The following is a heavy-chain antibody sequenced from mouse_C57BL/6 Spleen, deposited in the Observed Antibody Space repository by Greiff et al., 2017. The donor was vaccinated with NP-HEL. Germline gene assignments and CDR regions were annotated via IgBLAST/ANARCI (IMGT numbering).Heavy chain of an antibody. V-gene: IGHV1-50*01. CDR2: IDPSDSYT. J-gene: IGHJ1*03. Sequence: VQLQQPGAELVKPGASVKLSCKASGYTFTSYWMQWVKQRPGQGLEWIGEIDPSDSYTNYNQKFKGKATLTVDTSSSTAYMQLSSLTSEDSAVYYCARGYGTGQYFDVWGTGTTVTVSS. CDR3: ARGYGTGQYFDV. CDR1: GYTFTSYW. D-gene: IGHD2-10*02.